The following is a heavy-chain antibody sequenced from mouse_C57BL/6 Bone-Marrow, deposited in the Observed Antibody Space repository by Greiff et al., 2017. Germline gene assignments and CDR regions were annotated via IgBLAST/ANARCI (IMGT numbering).Heavy chain of an antibody. CDR3: TKRGVQYYFDY. D-gene: IGHD6-1*01. CDR1: GYTFTSYW. V-gene: IGHV1-5*01. J-gene: IGHJ2*01. CDR2: IYPGNSDT. Sequence: EVQLQQSGTVLARPGASVKMSCKTSGYTFTSYWMHWVKQRPGQGLEWIGAIYPGNSDTSYNQKFKGKAKLTAVTSASTAYMELSSLTNEDSAVYYDTKRGVQYYFDYGGRGTTLTVSA.